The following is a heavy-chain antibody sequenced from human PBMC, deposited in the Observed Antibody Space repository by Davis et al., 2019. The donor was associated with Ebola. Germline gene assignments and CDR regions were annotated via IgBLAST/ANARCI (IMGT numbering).Heavy chain of an antibody. V-gene: IGHV4-59*01. CDR2: IYKSGST. Sequence: MPSETLSLTCTVSGGSISNYYWSWIRQPPGKGLEWIGYIYKSGSTNYNPSFKSRVTISVDTSKNQLSLKLSSVTAADTAVYYCASAPRAYYYGMDVWGQGTTVTVSS. J-gene: IGHJ6*02. CDR3: ASAPRAYYYGMDV. CDR1: GGSISNYY.